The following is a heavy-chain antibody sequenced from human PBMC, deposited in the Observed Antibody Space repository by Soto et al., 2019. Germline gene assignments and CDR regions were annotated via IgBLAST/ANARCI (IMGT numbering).Heavy chain of an antibody. CDR3: ARGVSRDEPDKYYFDS. D-gene: IGHD3-16*01. V-gene: IGHV4-34*02. J-gene: IGHJ4*02. Sequence: QVQLQQWGAGLLKPSETLSLTCAVYGGSFSDYYWSWIRQPPGQGLEWIGEVNHRGSSNYNPSLKSRVTISADTYKNQLSLKLRSVTAADTAVYYCARGVSRDEPDKYYFDSWGRGTLLTVSS. CDR1: GGSFSDYY. CDR2: VNHRGSS.